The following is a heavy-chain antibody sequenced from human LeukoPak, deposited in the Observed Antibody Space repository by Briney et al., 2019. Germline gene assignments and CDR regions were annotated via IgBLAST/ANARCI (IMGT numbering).Heavy chain of an antibody. CDR1: GFTFNNYA. V-gene: IGHV3-23*01. CDR2: IDESGDST. CDR3: AAGPFGGY. D-gene: IGHD3-10*01. J-gene: IGHJ4*01. Sequence: GGSLRLSCEASGFTFNNYAMSWVRQAPGKGLEWVSAIDESGDSTYYRDSVKDRFTISRDNSKNTLFLQMNTLRADDTAVYYLAAGPFGGYWGQGTLVTDSS.